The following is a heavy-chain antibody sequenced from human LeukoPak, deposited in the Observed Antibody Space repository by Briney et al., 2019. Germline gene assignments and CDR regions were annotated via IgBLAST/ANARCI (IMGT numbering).Heavy chain of an antibody. V-gene: IGHV3-74*01. Sequence: GGSLRLSCAASGFTFSSYWMHWVRQPPGKGPVWVSRINSDGTTTSYADSLKGRFTVSRDNAKNTLYLQMNSLRAEDTAVYYCARVGSGGNCNWGQGTLVTVSS. D-gene: IGHD2-15*01. J-gene: IGHJ4*02. CDR3: ARVGSGGNCN. CDR1: GFTFSSYW. CDR2: INSDGTTT.